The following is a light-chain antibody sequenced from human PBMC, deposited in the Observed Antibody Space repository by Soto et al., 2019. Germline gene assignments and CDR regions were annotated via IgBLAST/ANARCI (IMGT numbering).Light chain of an antibody. Sequence: EIVLTQSPGTLSLSPGERATLSCRASQSVGSSYLAWYQQKPGQTPRLLIYGASSRATGIPDRFSGSGSGTDFTLTISRLEPEDFAVYYCQHYGSSFPITFGQGTRLETK. CDR2: GAS. J-gene: IGKJ5*01. V-gene: IGKV3-20*01. CDR3: QHYGSSFPIT. CDR1: QSVGSSY.